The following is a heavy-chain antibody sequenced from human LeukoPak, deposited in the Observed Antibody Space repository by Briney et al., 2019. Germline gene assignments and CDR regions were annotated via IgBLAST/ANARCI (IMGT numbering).Heavy chain of an antibody. CDR3: AKVIRSDWHLPLDY. V-gene: IGHV3-30*18. D-gene: IGHD2-21*02. CDR2: ISYDGSSK. CDR1: GFTFSSYG. J-gene: IGHJ4*02. Sequence: GGSLRRSCTASGFTFSSYGMYWVRQAPGKGLEWVAVISYDGSSKYYADSVKGRFTVSRDNSMNTLYLQMDSLRAEDTAIYYCAKVIRSDWHLPLDYWGQGTLVTVSS.